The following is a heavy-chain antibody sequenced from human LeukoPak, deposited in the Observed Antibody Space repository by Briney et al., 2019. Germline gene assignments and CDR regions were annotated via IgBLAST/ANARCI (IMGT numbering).Heavy chain of an antibody. D-gene: IGHD3-3*01. J-gene: IGHJ3*02. CDR1: GGSISSGGYY. Sequence: SETLSLTCTVSGGSISSGGYYWSWIRQPRGKGLEWIGYIYHSGSTYYNPSLKSRVTISVDRSKNQFSLKLSSVTAADTAVYYCARTRFLEWFDAFDIWGQGTMVTVSS. CDR3: ARTRFLEWFDAFDI. V-gene: IGHV4-30-2*01. CDR2: IYHSGST.